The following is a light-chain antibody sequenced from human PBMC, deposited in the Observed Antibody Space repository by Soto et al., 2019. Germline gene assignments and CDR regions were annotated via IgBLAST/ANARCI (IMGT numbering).Light chain of an antibody. CDR2: GAS. CDR3: QQYEAIVT. V-gene: IGKV3-20*01. J-gene: IGKJ1*01. Sequence: EIVLTQSPGTLSLSPGERATLSCRASQSLTNNYFAWYQQKPGRALRLLIDGASTRATGIPDRFSASGSGTDFTLNISRLEPAGVAVYYCQQYEAIVTFSLGTKVEI. CDR1: QSLTNNY.